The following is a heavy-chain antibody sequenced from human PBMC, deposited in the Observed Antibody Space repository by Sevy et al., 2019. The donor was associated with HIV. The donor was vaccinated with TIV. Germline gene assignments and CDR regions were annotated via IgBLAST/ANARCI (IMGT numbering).Heavy chain of an antibody. D-gene: IGHD1-26*01. V-gene: IGHV4-61*01. Sequence: SETLSLTCTVSGGSVSSDTYNWSWIRQPPGKGLECIGYIYYSGTTNYNPSLKSRVTISVDTSKNQFSLKLTSVTAADTALYYCARVGGLTDYGMDVWGQGTTVTVSS. CDR2: IYYSGTT. J-gene: IGHJ6*02. CDR3: ARVGGLTDYGMDV. CDR1: GGSVSSDTYN.